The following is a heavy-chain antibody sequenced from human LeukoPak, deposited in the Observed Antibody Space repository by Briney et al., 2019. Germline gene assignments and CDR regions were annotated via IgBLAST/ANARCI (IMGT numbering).Heavy chain of an antibody. CDR3: ARGGGWSPYYFDY. V-gene: IGHV4-59*01. CDR2: IYYSGST. Sequence: SQTLSLTCTVSGGSISSYYWSWIRQPPGKGLEWIGYIYYSGSTNYNPSLKSRVTISVDTSKNQFSLKLSSVTAADTAVYYCARGGGWSPYYFDYWGQGTLVTVSS. D-gene: IGHD6-19*01. J-gene: IGHJ4*02. CDR1: GGSISSYY.